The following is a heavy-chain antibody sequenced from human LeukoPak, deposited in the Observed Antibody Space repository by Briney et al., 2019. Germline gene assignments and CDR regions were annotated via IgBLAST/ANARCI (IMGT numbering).Heavy chain of an antibody. J-gene: IGHJ6*03. D-gene: IGHD2-21*02. CDR2: IYHSGST. CDR3: ASSGYMVTTYYYYYYMDV. Sequence: SETPSLTCTVSGYSISSGYYWGWIRQPPGKGLEWIGSIYHSGSTYYNPSLKSRVTISVDTSKNQFSLKLSSVTAADTAVYYCASSGYMVTTYYYYYYMDVWGKGTTVTVSS. CDR1: GYSISSGYY. V-gene: IGHV4-38-2*02.